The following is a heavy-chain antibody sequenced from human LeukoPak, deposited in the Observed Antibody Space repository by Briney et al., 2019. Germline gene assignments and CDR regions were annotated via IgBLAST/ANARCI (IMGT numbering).Heavy chain of an antibody. V-gene: IGHV3-23*01. J-gene: IGHJ6*02. CDR3: AKDTITIFGVSLGGYYGMDV. CDR2: ISGSGGST. CDR1: GFTFSSYA. Sequence: GGSLRLSCAASGFTFSSYAMSWVRQAPGKGLEWVSAISGSGGSTYYADSVKGRLTISRDNSKNTLYLQMNSLRAEDTAVYYCAKDTITIFGVSLGGYYGMDVWGQGTTVTVSS. D-gene: IGHD3-3*01.